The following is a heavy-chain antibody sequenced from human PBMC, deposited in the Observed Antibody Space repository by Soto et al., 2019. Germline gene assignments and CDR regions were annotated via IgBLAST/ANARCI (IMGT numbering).Heavy chain of an antibody. Sequence: QVQLQESGPGLVKPSQTLSLTCTVSGGSISNDYYYWSWIRQSPREGLEWIGNIYYTGSTFYNPSLKSRLTISVDTSKNQFSLRLSSVTAADTAVYYCARAYYYDRSGYYYGYNWFDPWGQGTVVTVSS. CDR1: GGSISNDYYY. CDR3: ARAYYYDRSGYYYGYNWFDP. CDR2: IYYTGST. J-gene: IGHJ5*02. D-gene: IGHD3-22*01. V-gene: IGHV4-30-4*01.